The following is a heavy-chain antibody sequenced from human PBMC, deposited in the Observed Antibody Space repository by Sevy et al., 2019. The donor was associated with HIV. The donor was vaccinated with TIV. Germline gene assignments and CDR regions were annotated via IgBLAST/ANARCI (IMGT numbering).Heavy chain of an antibody. Sequence: GGSLRLSCAASGFTFSSYAMSWVRQAPGKGLEWVSAISGSGGSTYYADSVKGRFTISRDNSKNTLYLQMNSLRAEDTAVYYCASLGDCYSCSPPPLFDIWGQGTMVTVSS. D-gene: IGHD2-21*02. V-gene: IGHV3-23*01. CDR2: ISGSGGST. J-gene: IGHJ3*02. CDR1: GFTFSSYA. CDR3: ASLGDCYSCSPPPLFDI.